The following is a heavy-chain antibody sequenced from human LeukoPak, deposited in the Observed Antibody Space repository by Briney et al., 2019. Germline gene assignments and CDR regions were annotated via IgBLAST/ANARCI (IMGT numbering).Heavy chain of an antibody. J-gene: IGHJ3*02. CDR3: ARGEVGANPDAFDI. CDR1: GFTVSSNY. V-gene: IGHV3-66*01. CDR2: IYSGGST. D-gene: IGHD1-26*01. Sequence: GGSLRLSCAASGFTVSSNYMSWVRQAPGKGLEWVSVIYSGGSTYYADSVKGRFTISRDNSKNTLYLQMNSLRAEDTAVYYCARGEVGANPDAFDIWGQGTMVTVSS.